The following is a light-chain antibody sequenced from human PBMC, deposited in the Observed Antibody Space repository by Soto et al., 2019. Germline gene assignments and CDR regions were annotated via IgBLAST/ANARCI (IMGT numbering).Light chain of an antibody. CDR1: QNLHSF. V-gene: IGKV3-11*01. Sequence: EIVLTQSPATLSVSPGERVTLSCRASQNLHSFLNWYQQRPGQAPRPLIYDGSKRAAGVPDRISGDGSGTDYTPTLSSLEPEDFAVYYCQQRTSWPMTFGQGTRLEI. CDR2: DGS. J-gene: IGKJ5*01. CDR3: QQRTSWPMT.